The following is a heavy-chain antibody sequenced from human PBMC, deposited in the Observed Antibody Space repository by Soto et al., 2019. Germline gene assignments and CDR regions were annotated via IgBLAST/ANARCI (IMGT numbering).Heavy chain of an antibody. Sequence: SVKVSCKASGGTFSSYAISWVRQAPGQGLEWMGGIIPIFGTANYAQKFRGRVTITADESTSTAYMELSSLRSEDTAVYYCARVNDYVWGSYPNRGYFDYWGQGTLVTVSS. V-gene: IGHV1-69*13. CDR3: ARVNDYVWGSYPNRGYFDY. CDR2: IIPIFGTA. J-gene: IGHJ4*02. CDR1: GGTFSSYA. D-gene: IGHD3-16*02.